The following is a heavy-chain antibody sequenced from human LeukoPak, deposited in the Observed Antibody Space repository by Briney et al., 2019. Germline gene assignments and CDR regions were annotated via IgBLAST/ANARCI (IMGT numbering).Heavy chain of an antibody. Sequence: GGSLRLSCAASGFTFDDYAMHWVRQAPGKGLEWVSGISWNSGSIGYADSVKGRFTISRDNSKNTLYLQMNSLRAEDTAVYYCAKDRSGAAARDDAFDIWGQGTMVTVSS. CDR3: AKDRSGAAARDDAFDI. D-gene: IGHD6-13*01. CDR2: ISWNSGSI. J-gene: IGHJ3*02. CDR1: GFTFDDYA. V-gene: IGHV3-9*01.